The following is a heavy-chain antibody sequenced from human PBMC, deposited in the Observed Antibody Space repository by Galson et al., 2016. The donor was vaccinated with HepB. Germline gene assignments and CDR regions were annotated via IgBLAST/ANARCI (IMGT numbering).Heavy chain of an antibody. D-gene: IGHD1-1*01. CDR3: ARQSQVLRFDY. CDR1: GFTFSSYG. CDR2: IIPIFGPA. J-gene: IGHJ4*02. V-gene: IGHV1-69*01. Sequence: SCAASGFTFSSYGMHWVRQAPGQGLEWMGGIIPIFGPANYAQKFQGRVTITADESTSTAYMELSSLRSEDTAVYYCARQSQVLRFDYWGQGTLVTVSS.